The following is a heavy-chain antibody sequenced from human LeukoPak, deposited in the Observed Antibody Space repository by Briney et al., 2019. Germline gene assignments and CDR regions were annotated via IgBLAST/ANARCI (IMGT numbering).Heavy chain of an antibody. D-gene: IGHD2-15*01. Sequence: SETLSLTCAVYGGSFSGYYWSWIRQPPGKGLEWIGEINDSGSTKYNPSLKSRVTVSVDTSKNQFSLKVTSVTAADTAVYYCASLRSYYFDYWGQGTLVTVSS. CDR2: INDSGST. J-gene: IGHJ4*02. CDR3: ASLRSYYFDY. CDR1: GGSFSGYY. V-gene: IGHV4-34*01.